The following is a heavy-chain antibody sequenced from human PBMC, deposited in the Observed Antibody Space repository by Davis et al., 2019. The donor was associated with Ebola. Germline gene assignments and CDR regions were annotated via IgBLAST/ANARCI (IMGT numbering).Heavy chain of an antibody. V-gene: IGHV4-59*01. Sequence: PSETLSLTCTVSGGSISSYYWSWIRQPPGKGLEWIGYIYYSGSTNYNPSLKSRVTISVDTSKNQFSLKLSSVTAADTAVYYCARAHYGDYPFDYWGQGTLVTVSS. D-gene: IGHD4-17*01. CDR1: GGSISSYY. CDR2: IYYSGST. J-gene: IGHJ4*02. CDR3: ARAHYGDYPFDY.